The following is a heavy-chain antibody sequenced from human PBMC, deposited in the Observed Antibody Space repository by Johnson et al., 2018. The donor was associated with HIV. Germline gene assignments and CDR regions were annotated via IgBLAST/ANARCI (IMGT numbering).Heavy chain of an antibody. D-gene: IGHD5-24*01. Sequence: VQLVESGGGLVQPGRSLRLSCAASGFTFDDYAMHWVRQAPGKGLEWVSGISWNSGSIGYADSVKGRFTISRDNAKNSLYLQMNSLRAEDTAVYYCASDLEMATIGAFDIWGQGTMVTVSS. J-gene: IGHJ3*02. V-gene: IGHV3-9*01. CDR2: ISWNSGSI. CDR1: GFTFDDYA. CDR3: ASDLEMATIGAFDI.